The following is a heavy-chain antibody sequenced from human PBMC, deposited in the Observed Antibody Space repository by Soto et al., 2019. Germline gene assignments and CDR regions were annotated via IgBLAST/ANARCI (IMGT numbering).Heavy chain of an antibody. CDR3: ARLSVADWFDP. J-gene: IGHJ5*02. CDR2: RYYSGTA. Sequence: SETLSLTCTVSGVSISSDYWTWVRQPPGKGLEWIGYRYYSGTAKYNSSLKSRVTISVDTSKNQFYLKLSSVTVADTAVYYCARLSVADWFDPWGQGIQVTVSS. D-gene: IGHD2-15*01. CDR1: GVSISSDY. V-gene: IGHV4-59*01.